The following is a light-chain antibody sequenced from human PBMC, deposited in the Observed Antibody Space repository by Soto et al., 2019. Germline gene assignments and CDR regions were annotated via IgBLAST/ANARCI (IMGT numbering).Light chain of an antibody. CDR2: DVS. CDR3: SSYTSSSTLPYV. J-gene: IGLJ1*01. Sequence: QSALTQPASVSGSPGQSITISCTGTSSDVGGYNYVSWYQQHPGKAPKLMIYDVSNRPSGVSNRFSGSKSGNTASLTISGLQAEDEADYYCSSYTSSSTLPYVFGTGTTVTVL. V-gene: IGLV2-14*01. CDR1: SSDVGGYNY.